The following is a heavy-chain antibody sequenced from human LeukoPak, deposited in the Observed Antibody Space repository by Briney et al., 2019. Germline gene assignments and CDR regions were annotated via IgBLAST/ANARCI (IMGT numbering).Heavy chain of an antibody. V-gene: IGHV4-4*09. J-gene: IGHJ4*02. CDR1: GASISSYY. CDR2: IYTSGST. D-gene: IGHD5-24*01. CDR3: ARHLDGYNVFDY. Sequence: SETLSLTCTVSGASISSYYWSWIRQPPGKGLEWIGYIYTSGSTNYNPSLKSRVTISVDTSKNQFSLKLSSVTAADTAVYYCARHLDGYNVFDYWGQGTLVTVSS.